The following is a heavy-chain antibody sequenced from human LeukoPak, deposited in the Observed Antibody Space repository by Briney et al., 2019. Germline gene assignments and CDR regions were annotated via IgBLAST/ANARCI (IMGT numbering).Heavy chain of an antibody. CDR2: INWNGGST. CDR1: GFTFDDYG. D-gene: IGHD6-6*01. CDR3: ARGPGGIAARLGYMDV. J-gene: IGHJ6*03. Sequence: PGGSLRLSCAASGFTFDDYGMSWVRQAPGKGLEWVSGINWNGGSTGYADSVKGRFTISRDSAKNSLYLQMNSLRAEDTALYYCARGPGGIAARLGYMDVWGKGTTVTVPS. V-gene: IGHV3-20*04.